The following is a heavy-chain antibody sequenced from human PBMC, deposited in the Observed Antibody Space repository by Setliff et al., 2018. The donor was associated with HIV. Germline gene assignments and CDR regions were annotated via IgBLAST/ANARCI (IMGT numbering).Heavy chain of an antibody. CDR3: ARGNIPYISIIRGSAWLDP. J-gene: IGHJ5*02. V-gene: IGHV4-34*01. CDR2: ISYSGKT. CDR1: GGSFSSYY. Sequence: SETLSLTCAFYGGSFSSYYWNWIRQPPGKGLEWIGYISYSGKTYYNPSLKSRVTISVDTSNNHFSLRLNSVTAADTAFYYCARGNIPYISIIRGSAWLDPWGQGALVTVSS. D-gene: IGHD3-10*01.